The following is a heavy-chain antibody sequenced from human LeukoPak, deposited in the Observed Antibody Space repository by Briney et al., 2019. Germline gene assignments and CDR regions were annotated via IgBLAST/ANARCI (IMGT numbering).Heavy chain of an antibody. CDR2: IYTSGST. D-gene: IGHD1-26*01. CDR1: GGSIRGHY. CDR3: AREWELLPVY. V-gene: IGHV4-4*08. J-gene: IGHJ4*02. Sequence: SETLSLTCTVSGGSIRGHYWSWIRQPPGKGLEWIGYIYTSGSTNYNPSLKSRVTMSVDTSKNQFSLKLSSVTAADTAVYYCAREWELLPVYWGQGTLVTVSS.